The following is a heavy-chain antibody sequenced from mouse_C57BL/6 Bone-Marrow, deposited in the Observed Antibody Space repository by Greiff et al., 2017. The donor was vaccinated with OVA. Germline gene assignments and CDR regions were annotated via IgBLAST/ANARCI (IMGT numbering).Heavy chain of an antibody. CDR1: GYTFTSYW. J-gene: IGHJ1*03. D-gene: IGHD6-1*01. V-gene: IGHV1-69*01. CDR2: IDPSDSYT. CDR3: ARSPGSHWYFDV. Sequence: QVQLQQSGAELVMPGASVKLSCKASGYTFTSYWMHWVKQRPGQGLEWIGEIDPSDSYTNYNQKFKGKSTLTVDKSSSTAYMQLSSLTSEDSAVYYCARSPGSHWYFDVWGTGTTVTVSS.